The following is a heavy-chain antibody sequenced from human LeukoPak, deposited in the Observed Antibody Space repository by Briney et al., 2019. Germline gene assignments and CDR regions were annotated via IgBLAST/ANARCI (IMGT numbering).Heavy chain of an antibody. CDR2: INPNSGGT. CDR1: GYTFTGYY. J-gene: IGHJ6*02. D-gene: IGHD2-2*01. V-gene: IGHV1-2*02. Sequence: ASVKVSGKASGYTFTGYYMHWVRQAPGQGLEWMGWINPNSGGTNYAQKFQGRVTMTRDTSISTAYMELSRLRSDDTAVYYCARDRVPRGSSTYDYYYGMDVWGQGTTVTVSS. CDR3: ARDRVPRGSSTYDYYYGMDV.